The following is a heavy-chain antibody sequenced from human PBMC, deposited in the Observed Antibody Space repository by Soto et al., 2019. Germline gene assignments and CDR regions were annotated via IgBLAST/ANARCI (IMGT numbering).Heavy chain of an antibody. V-gene: IGHV3-7*03. J-gene: IGHJ4*02. CDR3: AGGREGWPAEF. CDR1: GISMSNYW. CDR2: IRHDGGDK. Sequence: EVHLVESGGGLVQPGGSLRLSCATSGISMSNYWLMWVRQAQGKGLEWVANIRHDGGDKYYGDSVKGRVTNPRASARTSGYLQMNSLRADDTARYYCAGGREGWPAEFWGQGTLVTVSS. D-gene: IGHD6-19*01.